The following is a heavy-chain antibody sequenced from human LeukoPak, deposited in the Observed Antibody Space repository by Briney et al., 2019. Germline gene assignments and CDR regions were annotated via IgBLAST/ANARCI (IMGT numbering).Heavy chain of an antibody. CDR3: ARGRITVAGIYYFDY. CDR1: GFTFSSYS. CDR2: ISSSSSTI. D-gene: IGHD6-19*01. Sequence: PGGFLRLSCAASGFTFSSYSMNWVRQAPGKGLEWVSYISSSSSTIYYADSVKGRFTISRDNAKNSLYLQMNSLRAEDTAVYYCARGRITVAGIYYFDYWGQGTLVTVSS. J-gene: IGHJ4*02. V-gene: IGHV3-48*01.